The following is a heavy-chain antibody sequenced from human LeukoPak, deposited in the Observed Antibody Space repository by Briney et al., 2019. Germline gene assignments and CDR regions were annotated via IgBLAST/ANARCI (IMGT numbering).Heavy chain of an antibody. Sequence: GGSLRLSCAASGFTFSSYSMNWVRQAPGKGLEWVSSISSRSSYIYYADSVKGRFTISRDNAKNSLYLQMNSLRAEDTAVYYCARVSYYYDSSGYYYVGGGAFDIWGQGTMVTVSS. CDR2: ISSRSSYI. CDR1: GFTFSSYS. J-gene: IGHJ3*02. V-gene: IGHV3-21*01. D-gene: IGHD3-22*01. CDR3: ARVSYYYDSSGYYYVGGGAFDI.